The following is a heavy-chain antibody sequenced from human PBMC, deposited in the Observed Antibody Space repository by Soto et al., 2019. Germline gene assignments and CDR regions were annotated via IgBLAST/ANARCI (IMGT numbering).Heavy chain of an antibody. CDR2: ISGSGGST. CDR1: GFTFSSYA. V-gene: IGHV3-23*01. D-gene: IGHD3-22*01. CDR3: SKDWPSYYDSSGYYLPFDY. J-gene: IGHJ4*02. Sequence: GGSLRLSCAASGFTFSSYAMSWVRQAPGKGLEWVSAISGSGGSTYYADSVKGRFTISRDNSKNTLYLQMNSLRAEDTAVNYCSKDWPSYYDSSGYYLPFDYWGQGTLVTVSS.